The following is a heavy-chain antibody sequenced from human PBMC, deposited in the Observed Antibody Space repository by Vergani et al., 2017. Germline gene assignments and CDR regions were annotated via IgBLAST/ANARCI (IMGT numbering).Heavy chain of an antibody. Sequence: QLQLLESGPGLVKPSETLPLTCTVSGGSISSSSYYWGWIRQPPGKGLEWIGSIYYSGSTYYNPSLKSRVTISVDTSKNQFSLKLSSVTAADTAVYYCARRXVVVPAARVSWFDPWGQGTLVTVSS. CDR3: ARRXVVVPAARVSWFDP. CDR2: IYYSGST. CDR1: GGSISSSSYY. V-gene: IGHV4-39*01. D-gene: IGHD2-2*01. J-gene: IGHJ5*02.